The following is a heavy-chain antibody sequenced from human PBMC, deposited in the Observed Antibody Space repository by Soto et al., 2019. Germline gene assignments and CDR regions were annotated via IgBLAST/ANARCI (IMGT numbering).Heavy chain of an antibody. CDR3: ARWRSYGGTRSFDF. V-gene: IGHV1-24*01. CDR2: FDPEDGET. D-gene: IGHD3-16*01. Sequence: ASVKVSCKVSGYTLTELSMYWVRQAPGKGLEWMGGFDPEDGETIYAQKFQGRVTMTEDTSTDTAYMELSSLRSEDTAVYYCARWRSYGGTRSFDFWGQGTLVTVSS. CDR1: GYTLTELS. J-gene: IGHJ4*02.